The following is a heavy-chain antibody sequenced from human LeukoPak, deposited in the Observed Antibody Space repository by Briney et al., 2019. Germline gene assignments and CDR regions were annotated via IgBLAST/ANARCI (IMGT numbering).Heavy chain of an antibody. CDR2: ITASGTAM. CDR3: ASSGTYRFDY. V-gene: IGHV3-48*02. Sequence: PGGSLRLSCAASGFTFSSYSMNWVGKAPGKGLEWVSHITASGTAMFYADSVKGRFTISRDNAKNSLYLQMNSLRDEDTAVYYCASSGTYRFDYWVRGTLVTVSS. CDR1: GFTFSSYS. D-gene: IGHD1-26*01. J-gene: IGHJ4*02.